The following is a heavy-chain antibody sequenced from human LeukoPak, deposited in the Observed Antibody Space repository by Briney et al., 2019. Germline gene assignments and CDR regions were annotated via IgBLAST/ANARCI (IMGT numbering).Heavy chain of an antibody. CDR2: ISWNSGSI. D-gene: IGHD4-17*01. V-gene: IGHV3-9*01. Sequence: QPGGSLRLSCAASGFTFDDYAMHWVRQAPGKGLEWVSGISWNSGSIGYADSVKGRFTISRDNAKNSLYLQMNSLRAEDTALYYCAKDYGDYWYFDLWGRGTLVTVSS. CDR1: GFTFDDYA. J-gene: IGHJ2*01. CDR3: AKDYGDYWYFDL.